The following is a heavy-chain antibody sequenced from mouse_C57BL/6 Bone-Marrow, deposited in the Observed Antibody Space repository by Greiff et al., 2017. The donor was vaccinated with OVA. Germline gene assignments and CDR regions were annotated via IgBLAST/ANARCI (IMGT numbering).Heavy chain of an antibody. V-gene: IGHV1-15*01. CDR2: IDPETGGT. D-gene: IGHD1-1*01. CDR3: TRYLIYYYGSDDFDY. CDR1: GYTFTDYE. J-gene: IGHJ2*01. Sequence: QVQLQQSGAELVRPGASVTLSCKASGYTFTDYEMHWVKQTPVHGLEWIGAIDPETGGTAYNQKFKGKAILTADKSSSTAYMELRSLTSEDSAVYYCTRYLIYYYGSDDFDYWGQGTTLTVSS.